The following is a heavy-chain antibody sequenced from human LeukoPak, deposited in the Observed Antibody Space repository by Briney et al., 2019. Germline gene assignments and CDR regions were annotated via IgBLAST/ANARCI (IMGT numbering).Heavy chain of an antibody. D-gene: IGHD6-13*01. CDR1: GFTFSNYN. Sequence: GGSLRLSCAASGFTFSNYNMNWVRQAPGKGLEWVSYISGTSNAIDYADSVKGRFTISRDNAKNSLYLQMNSLRDEDTAVYYCARDVIAAAGPYVEYYFDYWGQGTLVTVSS. CDR3: ARDVIAAAGPYVEYYFDY. V-gene: IGHV3-48*02. J-gene: IGHJ4*02. CDR2: ISGTSNAI.